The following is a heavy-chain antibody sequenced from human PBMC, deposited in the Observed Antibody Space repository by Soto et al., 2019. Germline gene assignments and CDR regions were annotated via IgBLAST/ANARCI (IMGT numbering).Heavy chain of an antibody. CDR1: GYTFPKYG. D-gene: IGHD3-10*01. CDR3: ARLEYYASGTKINWFDP. J-gene: IGHJ5*02. CDR2: IRPYNGNT. V-gene: IGHV1-18*01. Sequence: QVHLVQSGAEVKKPGASVKVSCKASGYTFPKYGITWVRQAPGQGLEWMGWIRPYNGNTNYAQKFQGRVTMTTDTSTSTAYMELRSLRSDDTAVYYCARLEYYASGTKINWFDPWGQGTLVTVSS.